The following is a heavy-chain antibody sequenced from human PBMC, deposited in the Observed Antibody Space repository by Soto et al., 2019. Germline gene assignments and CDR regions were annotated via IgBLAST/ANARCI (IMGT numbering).Heavy chain of an antibody. Sequence: QVQLHQWGAGLLKPSETLSLTCSVKGGSLSGANWNWIRQSPGKGLEWIGEINHGGSTKYNPSLKNPVTISLETSKNQFSLTLTSVTAADTAVYYCARGDQGHLVVMEYVRYGMDVWGQGTTVTVS. CDR2: INHGGST. D-gene: IGHD2-15*01. V-gene: IGHV4-34*01. CDR3: ARGDQGHLVVMEYVRYGMDV. CDR1: GGSLSGAN. J-gene: IGHJ6*02.